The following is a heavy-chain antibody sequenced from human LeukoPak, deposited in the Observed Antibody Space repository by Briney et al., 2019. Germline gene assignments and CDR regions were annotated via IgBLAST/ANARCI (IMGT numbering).Heavy chain of an antibody. CDR1: GYTFTSYA. CDR2: INTNTGNP. D-gene: IGHD6-13*01. J-gene: IGHJ5*02. Sequence: GASVTVSCKASGYTFTSYAMNWVRQAPGQGLEWMGWINTNTGNPTYAQGFTGRFVFSLDTSVSTAYLQISSLKAEDTAVYYCARDLPIAAAGRSGENWFDPWGEGTLVTVSS. CDR3: ARDLPIAAAGRSGENWFDP. V-gene: IGHV7-4-1*02.